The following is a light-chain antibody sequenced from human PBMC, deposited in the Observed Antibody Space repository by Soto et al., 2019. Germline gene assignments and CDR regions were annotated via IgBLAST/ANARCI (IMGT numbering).Light chain of an antibody. V-gene: IGLV1-44*01. CDR2: TDN. J-gene: IGLJ1*01. Sequence: QSVLTQPPSTSGTPGQRVTISCSGSSSNIGSNTVNWYQQLPGTAPKLLIYTDNHRPSGCPDRFSGSKSGTSASLAISGLQSEDEADYYCAAWDDNLNGLYVFGPGTKLTVL. CDR3: AAWDDNLNGLYV. CDR1: SSNIGSNT.